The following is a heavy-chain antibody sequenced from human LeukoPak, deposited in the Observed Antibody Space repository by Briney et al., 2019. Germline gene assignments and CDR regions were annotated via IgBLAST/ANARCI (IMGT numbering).Heavy chain of an antibody. CDR2: IRYDGSNN. CDR3: ARDRPSPVVPAAIESVRYYYYGMDV. Sequence: GGSLRLSCAPSGFTFSNYGMYWVRQAPGKGLEWVAFIRYDGSNNYYADSVKGRFTISRDNSKNTLYLQMNSLRAEDTAVYYCARDRPSPVVPAAIESVRYYYYGMDVWGQGTTVTVSS. V-gene: IGHV3-30*02. CDR1: GFTFSNYG. D-gene: IGHD2-2*01. J-gene: IGHJ6*02.